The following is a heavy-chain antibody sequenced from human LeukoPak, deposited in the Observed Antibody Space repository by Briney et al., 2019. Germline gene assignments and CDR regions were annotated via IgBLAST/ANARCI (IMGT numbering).Heavy chain of an antibody. Sequence: SVKVSCKASGGTFSSYAISWVRQAPGQGLEWMGGIIPIFGTANYAQKFQGRVTITADESTSTAYMELSSLRSGDTAVYYCARESPEYYGSGSYYSGLDYWGQGTLVTVSS. D-gene: IGHD3-10*01. CDR3: ARESPEYYGSGSYYSGLDY. CDR1: GGTFSSYA. V-gene: IGHV1-69*13. CDR2: IIPIFGTA. J-gene: IGHJ4*02.